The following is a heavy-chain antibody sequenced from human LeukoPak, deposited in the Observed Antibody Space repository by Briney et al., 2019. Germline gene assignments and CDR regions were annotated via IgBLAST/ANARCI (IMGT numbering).Heavy chain of an antibody. D-gene: IGHD1-26*01. J-gene: IGHJ4*02. CDR3: ARASGSYDY. V-gene: IGHV3-33*01. CDR1: GFTFSIYG. Sequence: GGSLRLSCAASGFTFSIYGMHWVRQSPGNGLEWVAVIWNDGSNKYYADSVKGRFTISRDNSKNTLFLQMNSLRAEDTAVYYCARASGSYDYWGQGTLVTVSS. CDR2: IWNDGSNK.